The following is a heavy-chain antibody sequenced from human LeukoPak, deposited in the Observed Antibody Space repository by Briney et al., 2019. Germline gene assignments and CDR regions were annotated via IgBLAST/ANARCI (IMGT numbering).Heavy chain of an antibody. V-gene: IGHV3-23*01. D-gene: IGHD5-12*01. CDR3: AKDHSYSGYDSVRDFDY. J-gene: IGHJ4*02. CDR1: GFTFSSYS. CDR2: ISGSGGST. Sequence: GGSLRLSXAASGFTFSSYSMNWVRQAPGKGLEWVSAISGSGGSTYYADSVKGRFTISRDNSKNTLYLQMNSLRAEDTAVYYCAKDHSYSGYDSVRDFDYWGQGTLVTVSS.